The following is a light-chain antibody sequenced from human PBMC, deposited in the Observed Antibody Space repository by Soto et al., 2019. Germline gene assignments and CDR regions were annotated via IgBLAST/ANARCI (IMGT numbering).Light chain of an antibody. CDR3: GTWDNSLSIYV. Sequence: QSALTQPPSVSAAPGQKVTISCSGTSSNIGNNYVSWYQHFPGTAPKLLIYEDNKRPSEIPDRFSGSKSGTSATLGITGLQTGDEADYYCGTWDNSLSIYVFATGTKDTVL. CDR1: SSNIGNNY. V-gene: IGLV1-51*02. J-gene: IGLJ1*01. CDR2: EDN.